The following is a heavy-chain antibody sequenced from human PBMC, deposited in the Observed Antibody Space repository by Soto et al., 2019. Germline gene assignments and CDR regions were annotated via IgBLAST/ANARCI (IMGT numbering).Heavy chain of an antibody. CDR2: MYPSGIT. D-gene: IGHD6-13*01. V-gene: IGHV4-38-2*01. J-gene: IGHJ6*02. Sequence: SETLSLTCAVSGYSIRSGYFWGWIRQPPGKGLEWIGRMYPSGITSYNLSLKSRVTTSVDTSKNQLSLKLRSATAADTAVHYCARSMYSPSPHIYYSMDVWGQGITVTVSS. CDR1: GYSIRSGYF. CDR3: ARSMYSPSPHIYYSMDV.